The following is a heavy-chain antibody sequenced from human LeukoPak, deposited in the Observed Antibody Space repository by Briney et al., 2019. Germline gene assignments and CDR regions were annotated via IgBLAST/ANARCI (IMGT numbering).Heavy chain of an antibody. CDR1: GGTFSSYA. CDR2: INPIFGTA. V-gene: IGHV1-69*05. D-gene: IGHD4-23*01. J-gene: IGHJ5*02. Sequence: SVKVSCKASGGTFSSYAISWVWQAPGQGLEWMGGINPIFGTANYAQKSQGRVTITTDESTSTAYMELSSLSSEDTAVYYCARANYGGNSVIYPGWFDPWGQGTLVTVSS. CDR3: ARANYGGNSVIYPGWFDP.